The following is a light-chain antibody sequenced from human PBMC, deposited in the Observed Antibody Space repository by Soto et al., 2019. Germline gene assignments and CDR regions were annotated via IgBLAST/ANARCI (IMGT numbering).Light chain of an antibody. J-gene: IGLJ2*01. CDR3: SSYAGSNTP. Sequence: QSALTQPPSASGSPGQSVTISCTGTSSDVGGYNYVSWYQQQPGKAPQLIIYEVSKRPSGVPDRFSGSKSGNTASLTVSGLQAEDEADYYCSSYAGSNTPFGGGTKLTVL. V-gene: IGLV2-8*01. CDR1: SSDVGGYNY. CDR2: EVS.